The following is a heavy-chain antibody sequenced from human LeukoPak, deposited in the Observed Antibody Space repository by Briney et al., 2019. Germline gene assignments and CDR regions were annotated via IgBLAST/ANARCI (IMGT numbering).Heavy chain of an antibody. V-gene: IGHV3-48*03. CDR2: ISSSGRTI. D-gene: IGHD3-22*01. CDR3: ARELRSSGYYFDY. J-gene: IGHJ4*02. CDR1: GFIFNSYE. Sequence: GGSLRLSCAASGFIFNSYEMNWVRQAPGKGLEWVSYISSSGRTIYYADSVKGRFTISRDNANNSVHLQMNSLRAEDTAIYYCARELRSSGYYFDYWGQGILVTVSS.